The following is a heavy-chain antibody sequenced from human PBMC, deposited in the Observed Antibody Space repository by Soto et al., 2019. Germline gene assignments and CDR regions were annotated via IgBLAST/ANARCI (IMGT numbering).Heavy chain of an antibody. D-gene: IGHD3-10*01. V-gene: IGHV3-30*03. Sequence: GGSLRLSCAASGFTFNNYGMHWVRQAPGKGLEWVAVISYDGINKYYGDSVKGRFTISRDNSKNTLYLQMNSLRAEDTAVYYCASFVPTGFAYWGQGTLVTVSS. CDR1: GFTFNNYG. J-gene: IGHJ4*02. CDR3: ASFVPTGFAY. CDR2: ISYDGINK.